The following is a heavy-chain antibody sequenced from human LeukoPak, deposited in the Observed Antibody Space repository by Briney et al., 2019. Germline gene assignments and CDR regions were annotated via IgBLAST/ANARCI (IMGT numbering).Heavy chain of an antibody. CDR2: IYTSGST. Sequence: SQTLSLTCTVSGGSISSGSYYWSWIRQPAGKGLEWIGRIYTSGSTNYNPSLKSRVTISVDTSKNQFSLKLSSVTAADTAVYYCTRSPTKRIPEDYWGQGTLVTVSS. CDR1: GGSISSGSYY. V-gene: IGHV4-61*02. CDR3: TRSPTKRIPEDY. D-gene: IGHD2-21*01. J-gene: IGHJ4*02.